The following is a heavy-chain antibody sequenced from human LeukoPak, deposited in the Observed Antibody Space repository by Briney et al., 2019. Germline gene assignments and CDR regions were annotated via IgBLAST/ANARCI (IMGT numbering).Heavy chain of an antibody. D-gene: IGHD3-22*01. J-gene: IGHJ3*02. V-gene: IGHV1-2*02. CDR1: GYTFTGNY. Sequence: ASVKVSCKASGYTFTGNYMHWGRQAPGQGLGWMGWINPNSGGTNYAQKFQGRVTMTRDTSISTAYMELSRLRSDDTAVYYCARETTMIVYNAFDIWGQGTMVTVSS. CDR2: INPNSGGT. CDR3: ARETTMIVYNAFDI.